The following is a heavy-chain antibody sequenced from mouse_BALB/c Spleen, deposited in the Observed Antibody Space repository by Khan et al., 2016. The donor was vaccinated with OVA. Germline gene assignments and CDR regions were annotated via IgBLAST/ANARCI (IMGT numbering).Heavy chain of an antibody. CDR3: ARAYYRYDGYYAMDY. CDR1: GFSLSRYN. D-gene: IGHD2-14*01. CDR2: IWGGGGT. V-gene: IGHV2-6-4*01. Sequence: QVQLKESGPGLVAPPQSLSITCTVSGFSLSRYNIHWVRQPPGKGLEWLGMIWGGGGTDYNSTLKIRLSISKANSKSQVFLKMNSLQTDDTAMYYCARAYYRYDGYYAMDYWGQGTSVTVSS. J-gene: IGHJ4*01.